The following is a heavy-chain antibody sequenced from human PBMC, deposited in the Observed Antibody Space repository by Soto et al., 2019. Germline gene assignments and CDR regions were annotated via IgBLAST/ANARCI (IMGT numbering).Heavy chain of an antibody. V-gene: IGHV1-69*06. J-gene: IGHJ3*02. CDR2: IIPIFGTA. CDR3: ATVLLSRLEWFDAFDI. D-gene: IGHD3-3*01. Sequence: GASVNVSCKASGGTFSSYAISWVRQAPGQGLEWMGGIIPIFGTANYAQKFQGRVTMTEDTSTDTAYMELSSLRSEDTAVYYCATVLLSRLEWFDAFDIWGQGTMVTVS. CDR1: GGTFSSYA.